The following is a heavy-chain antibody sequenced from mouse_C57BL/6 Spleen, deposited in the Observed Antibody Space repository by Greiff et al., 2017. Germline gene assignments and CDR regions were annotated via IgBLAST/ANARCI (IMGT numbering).Heavy chain of an antibody. Sequence: VQLQQPGAELVMPGASVKLSCKASGYTFTSYWMHWVKQRPGQGLEWIGEIDPSDSYTNYNQKFKGKSTLTVDKSSSTAYMQLSSLTSEDSADYYCARTPITTVVDFDYWGQGTTLTVSS. CDR2: IDPSDSYT. V-gene: IGHV1-69*01. CDR3: ARTPITTVVDFDY. D-gene: IGHD1-1*01. J-gene: IGHJ2*01. CDR1: GYTFTSYW.